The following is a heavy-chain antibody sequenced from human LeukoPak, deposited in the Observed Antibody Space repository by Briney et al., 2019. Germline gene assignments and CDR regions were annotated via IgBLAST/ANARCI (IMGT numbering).Heavy chain of an antibody. D-gene: IGHD6-13*01. CDR1: GFTFSSYA. J-gene: IGHJ3*02. CDR2: ISGSGGST. V-gene: IGHV3-23*01. Sequence: GGSLRLSCAASGFTFSSYAMSWVRQAPGKGLEWVLAISGSGGSTYYADSVKGRFTISRDNSKNTLYLQMNSLRTEDTAVYYCARVSSSWARTDAFDIWGQGTMVTVSS. CDR3: ARVSSSWARTDAFDI.